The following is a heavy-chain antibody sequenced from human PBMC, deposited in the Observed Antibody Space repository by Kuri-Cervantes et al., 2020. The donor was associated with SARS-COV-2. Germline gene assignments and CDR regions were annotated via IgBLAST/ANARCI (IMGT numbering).Heavy chain of an antibody. CDR2: VQTRGIT. Sequence: SETLSLTCAVYGGSFSGYYWTWIRQPAGKGLEWMGRVQTRGITNYNHSLESRLTISIDTSKNKFSLKLRSVTAADTALYFCARDNAVVAAAGNYSYYAMDVWGQGTTVTVSS. CDR3: ARDNAVVAAAGNYSYYAMDV. CDR1: GGSFSGYY. V-gene: IGHV4-4*07. D-gene: IGHD2-15*01. J-gene: IGHJ6*02.